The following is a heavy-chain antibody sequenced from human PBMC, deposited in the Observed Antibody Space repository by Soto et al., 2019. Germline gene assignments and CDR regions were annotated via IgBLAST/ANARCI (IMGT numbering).Heavy chain of an antibody. Sequence: ASVKVSCKASGGTFSSYAISWLRQAPGQGLEWMGGIIPIFGTANYAQKFQGRVTITADESTSTAYMELSSLRSEDTAVYYCARDVVGDSSRWHGGWFDPWGQGTLVTVSS. CDR2: IIPIFGTA. V-gene: IGHV1-69*13. CDR1: GGTFSSYA. D-gene: IGHD6-13*01. CDR3: ARDVVGDSSRWHGGWFDP. J-gene: IGHJ5*02.